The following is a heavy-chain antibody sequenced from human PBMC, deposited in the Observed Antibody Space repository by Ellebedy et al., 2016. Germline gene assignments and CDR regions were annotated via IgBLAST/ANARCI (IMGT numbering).Heavy chain of an antibody. CDR1: GFTFSSYS. V-gene: IGHV3-21*01. D-gene: IGHD3-3*01. J-gene: IGHJ4*02. Sequence: GESLKISXAASGFTFSSYSMNWVRQAPGKGLEWVSSISSSSSYIYYADSVKGRFTISRDNAKNSLYLQMNSLRAEDTAVYYCARDRPVLRLAHYYFDYWGQGTLVTVSS. CDR2: ISSSSSYI. CDR3: ARDRPVLRLAHYYFDY.